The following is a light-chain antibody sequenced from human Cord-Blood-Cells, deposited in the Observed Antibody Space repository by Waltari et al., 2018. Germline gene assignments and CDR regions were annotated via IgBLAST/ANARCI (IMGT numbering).Light chain of an antibody. CDR2: GAS. CDR1: QSVSSN. J-gene: IGKJ2*01. Sequence: EIVMTQSPATLSVSPGERATLSCRASQSVSSNLAWYQQKPGQATRLLIYGASTRATGIPARFSGSGSGTEFTLTISSLQSEDFAVYYCQQYNNWPPYTFGQGTKLVIK. V-gene: IGKV3-15*01. CDR3: QQYNNWPPYT.